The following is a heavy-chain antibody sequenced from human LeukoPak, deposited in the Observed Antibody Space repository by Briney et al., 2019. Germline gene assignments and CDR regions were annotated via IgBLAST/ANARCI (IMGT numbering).Heavy chain of an antibody. CDR1: GFTFSSFS. J-gene: IGHJ4*02. CDR2: ISSSSTYI. V-gene: IGHV3-21*01. Sequence: GGSLRLSCAASGFTFSSFSMNWVRQAPGKGLEWVSSISSSSTYIYYADSVKGRFTISRDYAKNSLYLQMNSLRAEDTAVYYCARDRYCSSTTCYDHFDYWGQGTLVTVSP. D-gene: IGHD2-2*01. CDR3: ARDRYCSSTTCYDHFDY.